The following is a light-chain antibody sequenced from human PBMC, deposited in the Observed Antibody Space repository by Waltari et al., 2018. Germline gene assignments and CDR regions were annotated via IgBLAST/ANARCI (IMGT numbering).Light chain of an antibody. V-gene: IGLV1-44*01. Sequence: QSVLSQPPSVSGTPGQRVTISCFGNNSNIGGNTVNWYQQVPGRAPRLLIRDNSQRPSGVPERFSASKSGTSASLAISGLQSEDEGDYYCATRDDSLSGPVFGGGTKVTV. CDR3: ATRDDSLSGPV. J-gene: IGLJ3*02. CDR1: NSNIGGNT. CDR2: DNS.